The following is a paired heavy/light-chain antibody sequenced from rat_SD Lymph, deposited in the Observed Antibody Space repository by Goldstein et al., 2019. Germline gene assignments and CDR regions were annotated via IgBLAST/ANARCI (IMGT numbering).Light chain of an antibody. J-gene: IGKJ2-1*01. CDR2: SVS. V-gene: IGKV2S27*01. Sequence: DVVLTQTPPTLSATIGQSVSISCRSSQSLLDSDGDTYLNWLLQRPGQSPQLLIYSVSNLESGVPNRFSGSGSETDFTLKISGVEAEDLGVYYCMQATHAPNTFGAGTKLELK. CDR3: MQATHAPNT. CDR1: QSLLDSDGDTY.
Heavy chain of an antibody. V-gene: IGHV1-57*01. CDR1: GYTFTSYD. D-gene: IGHD1-1*01. Sequence: QVQLQQSGAELAKPGSSVKISCKASGYTFTSYDISWIKQTTGQGLEYIGYINTGSGGTYYNEKFKGKATLTVDKSSSTAFMQLSSLTPEDTAVYYCARERITTVVPHYYVMDAWGQGASVTVSS. J-gene: IGHJ4*01. CDR2: INTGSGGT. CDR3: ARERITTVVPHYYVMDA.